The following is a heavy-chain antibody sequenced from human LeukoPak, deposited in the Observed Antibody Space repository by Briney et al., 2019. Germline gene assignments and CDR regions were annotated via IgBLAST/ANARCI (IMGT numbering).Heavy chain of an antibody. V-gene: IGHV3-7*01. J-gene: IGHJ4*02. Sequence: GGSLRLSCAASGFTFSSHWMSRVRQAPGKGLEWVANIKKDGSEKCYVDAVKGRFTISRDNAKTSLYLQMNSLRAEDTAVYYCARDLSGIAGYTYGRGIDYWGQGTLVTVSS. CDR3: ARDLSGIAGYTYGRGIDY. D-gene: IGHD5-18*01. CDR1: GFTFSSHW. CDR2: IKKDGSEK.